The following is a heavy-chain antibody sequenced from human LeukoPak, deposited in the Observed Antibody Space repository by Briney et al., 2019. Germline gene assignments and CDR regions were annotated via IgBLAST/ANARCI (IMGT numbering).Heavy chain of an antibody. CDR1: GGSFSGYY. J-gene: IGHJ4*02. V-gene: IGHV4-34*01. CDR3: ARATSPNFDY. Sequence: SETLSLTCAVYGGSFSGYYWSWIRQPPGKGLEWIGEINHSGSTNYNPSLKSRVTTSVDTSKNQFSLKLSSVTAADTAVYYCARATSPNFDYWGQGTLVTVSS. CDR2: INHSGST.